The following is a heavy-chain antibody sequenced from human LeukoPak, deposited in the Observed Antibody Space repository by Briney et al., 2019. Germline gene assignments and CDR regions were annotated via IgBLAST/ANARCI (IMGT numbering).Heavy chain of an antibody. CDR2: IYYSGST. CDR3: ARGSRTMVYYYGMDV. J-gene: IGHJ6*04. CDR1: GGSISSYY. D-gene: IGHD3-10*01. Sequence: SETLSLTCTLSGGSISSYYWSWIRQPPGKGRAWVGYIYYSGSTNYHPSLKSRVTISVDTSKNQFSLKLSSVTAADTAVYYCARGSRTMVYYYGMDVWGKGTTVTVSS. V-gene: IGHV4-59*01.